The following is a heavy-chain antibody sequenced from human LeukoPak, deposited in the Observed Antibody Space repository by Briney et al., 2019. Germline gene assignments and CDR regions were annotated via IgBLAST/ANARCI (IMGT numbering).Heavy chain of an antibody. J-gene: IGHJ5*02. CDR2: IKEDGSAQ. V-gene: IGHV3-7*01. D-gene: IGHD2-2*01. Sequence: GGSLRLSCAASGFTFNSYWMSWVRQAAGKGLEWVANIKEDGSAQYYVDSVKGRFTVSRDNAKNSLNLQMNSLRAEDTAVYYCATSSNAPGNHWGQGTLVTVSS. CDR1: GFTFNSYW. CDR3: ATSSNAPGNH.